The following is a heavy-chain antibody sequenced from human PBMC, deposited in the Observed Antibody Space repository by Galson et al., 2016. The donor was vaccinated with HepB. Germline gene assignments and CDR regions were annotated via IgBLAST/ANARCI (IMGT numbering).Heavy chain of an antibody. J-gene: IGHJ4*02. CDR2: ISWDGDTT. V-gene: IGHV3-43*01. CDR3: TKDGRFGELDY. CDR1: GFTFDDNS. Sequence: SLRLSCAASGFTFDDNSMHWVRQRPGKGLEWVSLISWDGDTTYYADSVKGRFTISGDNSKDSLYLQMNSLTTEDTALYYCTKDGRFGELDYWGQGTLVTVSS. D-gene: IGHD3-10*01.